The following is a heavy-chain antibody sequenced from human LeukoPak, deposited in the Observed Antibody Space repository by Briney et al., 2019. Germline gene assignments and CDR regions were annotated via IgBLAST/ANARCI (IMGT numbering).Heavy chain of an antibody. CDR2: IYSGGST. CDR1: GFTVSSNY. V-gene: IGHV3-53*01. CDR3: ARDRRYSGSPYFDY. J-gene: IGHJ4*02. D-gene: IGHD1-26*01. Sequence: PGGSLRLSCAASGFTVSSNYMSWVRQAPGKGLEWVSVIYSGGSTYYADSVKGRFTISRDNSKNTLYLQMNSLRAEDTAVYYCARDRRYSGSPYFDYWGQGTLVTVSS.